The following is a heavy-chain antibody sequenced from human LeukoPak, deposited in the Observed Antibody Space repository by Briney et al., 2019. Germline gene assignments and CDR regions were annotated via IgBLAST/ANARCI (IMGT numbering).Heavy chain of an antibody. CDR3: ARDRPAYYYYGMDV. J-gene: IGHJ6*02. CDR2: IRSSSSTI. Sequence: GGSLRLSCAASGFTFSSYAMNWVRQAPGKGLEWVSYIRSSSSTIHYADSVRGRFTISRDNAKNSVYLQMNSLRAEDTAVYYCARDRPAYYYYGMDVWGQGTTVTVFS. CDR1: GFTFSSYA. D-gene: IGHD2-2*01. V-gene: IGHV3-48*01.